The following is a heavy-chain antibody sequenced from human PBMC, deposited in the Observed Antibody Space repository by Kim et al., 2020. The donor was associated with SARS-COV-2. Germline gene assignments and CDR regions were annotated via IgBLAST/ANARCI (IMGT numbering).Heavy chain of an antibody. CDR2: LSHSGTNT. CDR3: AKGGIVPAALLDFYYYAMDV. Sequence: GGSLRLSCVASGFSFSNYAMSWVRQAPGKGLEWIATLSHSGTNTYSADSVKGRFSVSRDNSRNTLYLQLNSLGIDDTARYYCAKGGIVPAALLDFYYYAMDVWGQGTTAPVPS. V-gene: IGHV3-23*01. J-gene: IGHJ6*02. D-gene: IGHD2-2*01. CDR1: GFSFSNYA.